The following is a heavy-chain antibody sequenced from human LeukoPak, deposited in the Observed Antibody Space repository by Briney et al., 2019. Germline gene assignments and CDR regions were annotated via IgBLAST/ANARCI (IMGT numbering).Heavy chain of an antibody. CDR1: GGSFSGYY. J-gene: IGHJ5*02. CDR3: ARYILGSSGPFDP. V-gene: IGHV4-34*01. D-gene: IGHD3-16*01. CDR2: INHSGSI. Sequence: STETLSLTCAVYGGSFSGYYWSWIRQPPGKGLEWIGEINHSGSINNNPSLKSRVNVSLDTSKNQFSLKLRSVTAADTAVYYCARYILGSSGPFDPWGQGTLVTVSS.